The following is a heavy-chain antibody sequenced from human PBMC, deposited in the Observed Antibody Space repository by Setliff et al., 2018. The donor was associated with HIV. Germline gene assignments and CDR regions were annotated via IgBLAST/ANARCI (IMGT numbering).Heavy chain of an antibody. CDR2: IKEDGSEK. Sequence: PSETLSLTCTVSGGSISSSNYCWGWVRQAPGKGLEWVANIKEDGSEKYYADSVKGRFTVSRDNAKNSLYLQMNSLRPEDMGLYYCAKGGGTTVALAFNNWGQGTLVTVSS. V-gene: IGHV3-7*03. J-gene: IGHJ4*02. CDR3: AKGGGTTVALAFNN. CDR1: GGSISSSNYC. D-gene: IGHD4-17*01.